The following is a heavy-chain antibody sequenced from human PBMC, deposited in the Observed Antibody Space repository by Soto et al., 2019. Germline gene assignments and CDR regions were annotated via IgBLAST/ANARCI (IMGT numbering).Heavy chain of an antibody. CDR2: ISGYNGDA. V-gene: IGHV1-18*01. CDR3: AKTGHPPYYYYGMDV. Sequence: QGQLVQSGAEVKQPGASVKVSCKASGYTFSTYGISWVRQAPGQGLGWMGWISGYNGDANHAQKFQGRVTMTIDTSTTTAYVELRRLTYDDTAVYFCAKTGHPPYYYYGMDVWGQGTTVTVSS. J-gene: IGHJ6*02. D-gene: IGHD7-27*01. CDR1: GYTFSTYG.